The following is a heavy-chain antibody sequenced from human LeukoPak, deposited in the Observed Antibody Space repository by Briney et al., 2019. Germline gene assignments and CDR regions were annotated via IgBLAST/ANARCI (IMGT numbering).Heavy chain of an antibody. Sequence: SETLSLTCAVYGGSFSGYYWSWIRQPPGKELEWIGEINHSGSTNYNPSLKSRVTISVDTSKNQLSLKLSSVTAADTAVYYCARGRGRRFGELLSHWFDPWGQGTLVTVSS. CDR1: GGSFSGYY. V-gene: IGHV4-34*01. D-gene: IGHD3-10*01. J-gene: IGHJ5*02. CDR2: INHSGST. CDR3: ARGRGRRFGELLSHWFDP.